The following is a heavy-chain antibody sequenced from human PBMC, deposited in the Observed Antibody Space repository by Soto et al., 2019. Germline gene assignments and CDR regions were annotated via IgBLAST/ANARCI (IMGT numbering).Heavy chain of an antibody. Sequence: EVQLVESGGGLVKPGGSLRLSCAASGFTFTSYSMNWVRQAPGKGLEWVSSISSSSDYIFYADSVKGRFTISRDNAKNSLYLQMISLRAEDTAVYYCARSVPAAPFDIWGQGTMVIVSS. CDR1: GFTFTSYS. V-gene: IGHV3-21*01. CDR3: ARSVPAAPFDI. CDR2: ISSSSDYI. J-gene: IGHJ3*02. D-gene: IGHD2-2*01.